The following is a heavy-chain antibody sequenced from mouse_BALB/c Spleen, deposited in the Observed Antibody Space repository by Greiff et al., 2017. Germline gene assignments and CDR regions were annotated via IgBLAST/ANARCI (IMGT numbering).Heavy chain of an antibody. V-gene: IGHV14-3*02. D-gene: IGHD3-1*01. J-gene: IGHJ4*01. Sequence: EVQLQQSGAELAKPGASVKMSCKASGYTFTSYWMHWVKQRPEQGLEWIGRIDPANGNTKYDPKFQGKATITADTSSNTAYLQLSSLTSEDTAVYYCARSGYGYYAMDYWGQGTSVTVSS. CDR1: GYTFTSYW. CDR3: ARSGYGYYAMDY. CDR2: IDPANGNT.